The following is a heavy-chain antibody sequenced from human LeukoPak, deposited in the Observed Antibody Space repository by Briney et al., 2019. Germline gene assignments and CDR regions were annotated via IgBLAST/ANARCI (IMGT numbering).Heavy chain of an antibody. CDR3: AAAYFGVDQYYYGMDV. CDR1: GFTFSNYA. CDR2: ISGDGGSR. J-gene: IGHJ6*02. D-gene: IGHD3-3*01. Sequence: RGSLRLSCAAPGFTFSNYAISWVRQAPGKGLEWVSAISGDGGSRYYADSVKGRLTISRDKPKNTLYLQMNSLRTEDTAVYYCAAAYFGVDQYYYGMDVWGQGTTVTVSS. V-gene: IGHV3-23*01.